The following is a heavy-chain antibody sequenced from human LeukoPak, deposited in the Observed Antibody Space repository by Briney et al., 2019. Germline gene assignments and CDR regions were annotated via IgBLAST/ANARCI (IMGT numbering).Heavy chain of an antibody. D-gene: IGHD2-2*01. CDR2: ISGSGGST. Sequence: GGSLRLSCAASGFTFSSYAMSWVRQAPGKGLEWVSAISGSGGSTYYADSVKGRFTISRDNSKNKLYLQMNSLRAEDTAVYYCARETRSTSCYSFDYWGQGTLVTVSS. CDR3: ARETRSTSCYSFDY. V-gene: IGHV3-23*01. CDR1: GFTFSSYA. J-gene: IGHJ4*02.